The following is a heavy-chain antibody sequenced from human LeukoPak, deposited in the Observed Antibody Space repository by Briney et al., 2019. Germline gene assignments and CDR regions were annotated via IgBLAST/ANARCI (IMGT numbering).Heavy chain of an antibody. CDR3: AKDLGYSYVQILAY. CDR2: ISGSGGNT. CDR1: GFTFSSYA. J-gene: IGHJ4*02. V-gene: IGHV3-23*01. Sequence: GGSLRLSCAASGFTFSSYAMSWVRQAPGKGLEWVSAISGSGGNTYYADSVTARFTISRDNSKNTLYLQMNSLRAEDTAVYYCAKDLGYSYVQILAYWGQGTLVTVSS. D-gene: IGHD5-18*01.